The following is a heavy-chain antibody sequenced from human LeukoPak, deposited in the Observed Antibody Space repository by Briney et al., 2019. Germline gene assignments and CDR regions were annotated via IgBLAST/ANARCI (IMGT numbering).Heavy chain of an antibody. CDR2: ISGSGGST. CDR3: AKDTGKGIADYYGMDV. J-gene: IGHJ6*02. V-gene: IGHV3-23*01. D-gene: IGHD6-13*01. Sequence: PGGSLRLSCAASGFTFSNYAMSWVRQAPGKGLEWVSAISGSGGSTYYADSVKGRFTISRDNSKNTLYLRMNSLRAEDTAVYYCAKDTGKGIADYYGMDVWGQGTTVTVSS. CDR1: GFTFSNYA.